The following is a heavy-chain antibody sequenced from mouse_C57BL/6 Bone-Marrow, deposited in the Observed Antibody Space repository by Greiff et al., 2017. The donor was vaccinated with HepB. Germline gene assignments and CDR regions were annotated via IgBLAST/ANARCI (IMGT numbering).Heavy chain of an antibody. CDR2: IYPGSGST. J-gene: IGHJ3*01. CDR3: RRQLRLAWFAY. D-gene: IGHD3-2*02. Sequence: QVQLQQPGAELVKPGASVKMSCKASGYTFTSYWITWVKQRPGQGLEWIGDIYPGSGSTNYNEKFKSKATLTVATSSSTAYMQLSSLTSEDSAVYYCRRQLRLAWFAYWGQGTLVTVSA. CDR1: GYTFTSYW. V-gene: IGHV1-55*01.